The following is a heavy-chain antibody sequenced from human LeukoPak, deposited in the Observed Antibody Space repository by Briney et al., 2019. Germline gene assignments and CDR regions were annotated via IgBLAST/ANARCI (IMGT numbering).Heavy chain of an antibody. Sequence: GGSLRLSCAASGFTFDDYGMSWVRQAPGKRLEWVSGINWNADSTGYADSVKGRFTISRDNAKNSLYLQMNSLRAEDTALYYCARGGYYDNSGASDYWGQGTLVTVSS. CDR2: INWNADST. V-gene: IGHV3-20*04. CDR1: GFTFDDYG. CDR3: ARGGYYDNSGASDY. J-gene: IGHJ4*02. D-gene: IGHD3-22*01.